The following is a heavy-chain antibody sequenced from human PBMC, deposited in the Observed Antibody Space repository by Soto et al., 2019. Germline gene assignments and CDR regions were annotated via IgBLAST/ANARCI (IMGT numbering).Heavy chain of an antibody. CDR1: GFTFSSYA. V-gene: IGHV3-23*01. CDR2: ISGSGGST. D-gene: IGHD4-17*01. J-gene: IGHJ6*02. CDR3: AKLMTTVTRKGYYYGMDV. Sequence: LRLSCAASGFTFSSYAMSWVRQAPGKGLEWVSAISGSGGSTYYADSEKGRFTISRDNSKNTLYLQMNSLRAEDTAVYYCAKLMTTVTRKGYYYGMDVWGQGTTVTVSS.